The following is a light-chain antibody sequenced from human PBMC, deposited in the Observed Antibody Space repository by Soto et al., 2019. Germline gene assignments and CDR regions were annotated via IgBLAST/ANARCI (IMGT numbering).Light chain of an antibody. V-gene: IGKV3-15*01. Sequence: EIVMTQSPATLSVSPGERATLSCRASQSVYNNLAWYQQKPGQAPRLLIYGASTRATGIPARFSGSGSGTEFTLTISSLQPEDFATYYCQQYFSYPLTFGGGTKVEIK. CDR1: QSVYNN. J-gene: IGKJ4*01. CDR3: QQYFSYPLT. CDR2: GAS.